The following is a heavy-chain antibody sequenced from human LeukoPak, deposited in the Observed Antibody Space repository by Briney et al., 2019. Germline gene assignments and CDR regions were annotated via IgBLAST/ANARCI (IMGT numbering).Heavy chain of an antibody. CDR3: ARDSLMITLRRWFDP. J-gene: IGHJ5*02. CDR2: ISRTSIYM. V-gene: IGHV3-21*01. Sequence: PGGSLRLSCAASGFTFSSYTMIWVRQAPGKGLEWVSSISRTSIYMYYADSLKVRFTISRDNAKSSLYLQMNSLRAEDTAVYYCARDSLMITLRRWFDPWGQGTLVTVSS. CDR1: GFTFSSYT. D-gene: IGHD3-16*01.